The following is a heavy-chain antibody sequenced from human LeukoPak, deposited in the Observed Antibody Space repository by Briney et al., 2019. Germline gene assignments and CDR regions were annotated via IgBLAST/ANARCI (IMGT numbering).Heavy chain of an antibody. J-gene: IGHJ3*02. CDR3: AREFRTTDAGFDI. CDR1: GYSFTSYW. V-gene: IGHV5-51*01. CDR2: IYPGDSDT. Sequence: GESLKISCKGSGYSFTSYWIGWVRQMPGKGLEWMGIIYPGDSDTRYSPSFQGQVTISADKSISTAYLQWSSLKASDTAMYYCAREFRTTDAGFDIWGQGTMVTVSS. D-gene: IGHD4-11*01.